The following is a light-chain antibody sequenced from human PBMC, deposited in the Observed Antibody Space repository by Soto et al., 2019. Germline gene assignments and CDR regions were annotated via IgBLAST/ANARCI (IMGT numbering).Light chain of an antibody. Sequence: DIQMTQSPSSLSASVGDRITITCRASQSISRYLNWYQHKPGKAPKLLINAASSLERGVPSRFSGGGSGTDFTLNISSLQPDDLATYYCQQNYRATPWTVGQGTKVDIK. J-gene: IGKJ1*01. V-gene: IGKV1-39*01. CDR1: QSISRY. CDR3: QQNYRATPWT. CDR2: AAS.